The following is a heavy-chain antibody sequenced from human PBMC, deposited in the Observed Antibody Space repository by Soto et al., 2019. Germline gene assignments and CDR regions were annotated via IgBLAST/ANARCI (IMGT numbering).Heavy chain of an antibody. J-gene: IGHJ4*02. D-gene: IGHD5-18*01. CDR2: IYPGDSDT. V-gene: IGHV5-51*01. CDR1: GYSFVGYW. CDR3: AKTDGYEVEY. Sequence: PGESLRISYKGSGYSFVGYWIAWVRQMPGKGLEWMGSIYPGDSDTTYSPSIQGQVTISADKSSTTVYLQWNTLKASDTAVYYCAKTDGYEVEYWGQGTQVTVSS.